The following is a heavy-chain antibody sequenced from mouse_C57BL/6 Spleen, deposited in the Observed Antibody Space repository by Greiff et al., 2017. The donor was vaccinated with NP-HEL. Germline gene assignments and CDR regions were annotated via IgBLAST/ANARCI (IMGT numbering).Heavy chain of an antibody. CDR1: GYTFTSYW. CDR3: ARGKLDWYFDV. CDR2: IDPSDSET. Sequence: QVQLQQPGAELVRPGSSVKLSCKASGYTFTSYWMHWVKQRPIQGLEWIGNIDPSDSETHYNQKFKDKATLTVDKSSSTAYMQLSSLTSEDSAVYYCARGKLDWYFDVWGTGTTVTVSS. J-gene: IGHJ1*03. V-gene: IGHV1-52*01.